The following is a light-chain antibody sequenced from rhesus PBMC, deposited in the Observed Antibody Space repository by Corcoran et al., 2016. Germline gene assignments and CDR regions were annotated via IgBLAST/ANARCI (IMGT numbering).Light chain of an antibody. J-gene: IGKJ2*01. CDR1: QSVSSS. V-gene: IGKV3-42*01. CDR3: QQDYSWPYS. CDR2: GAS. Sequence: EIVMTQSPATLSLSPGERATLSCRASQSVSSSLAWYQQKPGQVPKPLIYGASSRAPGIPDRFRGSGSGTEFTLTISSLEPEDVGVYYCQQDYSWPYSFGQGTKVEIK.